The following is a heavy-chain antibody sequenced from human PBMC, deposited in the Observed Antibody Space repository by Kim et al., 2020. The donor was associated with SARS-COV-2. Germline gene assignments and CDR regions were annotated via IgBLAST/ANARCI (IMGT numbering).Heavy chain of an antibody. D-gene: IGHD6-19*01. CDR1: GFTVSSNY. CDR3: ATRGGNSSGWSYYYYYGMDV. V-gene: IGHV3-53*01. Sequence: GGSLRLSCAASGFTVSSNYMSWVRQAPGKGLEWVSVIYSGGSTYYADSVKGRFTISRDNSKNTLYLQMNSLRAEDTAVYYCATRGGNSSGWSYYYYYGMDVWGQGTTVTVSS. J-gene: IGHJ6*02. CDR2: IYSGGST.